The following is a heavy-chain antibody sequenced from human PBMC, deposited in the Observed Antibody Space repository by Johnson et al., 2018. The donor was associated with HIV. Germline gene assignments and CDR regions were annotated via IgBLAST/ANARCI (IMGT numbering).Heavy chain of an antibody. CDR1: GFTFEDYG. V-gene: IGHV3-20*04. J-gene: IGHJ3*02. CDR2: INWNGGST. Sequence: VQLAESGGGVVRPGGSLRLSCAVSGFTFEDYGMSWVRQAPGKGLEWVSGINWNGGSTGYADFVKGRFTISRDNAKNSLYLQMNSLRDEDTAFYYCARGRLISMIVSAGAFDIWGQGTMVTVSS. D-gene: IGHD3-22*01. CDR3: ARGRLISMIVSAGAFDI.